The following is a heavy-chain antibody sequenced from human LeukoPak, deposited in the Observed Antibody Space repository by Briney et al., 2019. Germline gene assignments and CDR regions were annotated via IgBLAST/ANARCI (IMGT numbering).Heavy chain of an antibody. CDR1: GYTFTGYY. V-gene: IGHV1-2*02. CDR3: ARFFSGAGGIDY. Sequence: ASVKVSCKASGYTFTGYYMHWVRQAPGQGLEWMGWINPNSGGTDYAQKFQGRVTMTRDTSISTAYMELSRLRSDDTAVYYCARFFSGAGGIDYWGQGTLVTVSS. J-gene: IGHJ4*02. D-gene: IGHD2-15*01. CDR2: INPNSGGT.